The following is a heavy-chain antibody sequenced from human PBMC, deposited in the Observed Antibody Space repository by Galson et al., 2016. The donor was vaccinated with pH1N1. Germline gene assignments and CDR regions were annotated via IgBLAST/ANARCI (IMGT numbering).Heavy chain of an antibody. D-gene: IGHD3-22*01. Sequence: SLRLSCAASGFTFSSNWMSWVRQAPGKGLEWVASINQHGSEKYSVDSVKGRFTITRDNAKNSLYLQMNSLRAEDTAVYYCARDALDSYDSSGYYFDYWGQGTLVTVSS. V-gene: IGHV3-7*01. CDR1: GFTFSSNW. CDR3: ARDALDSYDSSGYYFDY. CDR2: INQHGSEK. J-gene: IGHJ4*02.